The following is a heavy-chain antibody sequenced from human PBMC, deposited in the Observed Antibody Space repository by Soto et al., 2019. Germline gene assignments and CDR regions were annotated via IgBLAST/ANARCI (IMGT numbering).Heavy chain of an antibody. CDR1: GGSTSSSSYY. Sequence: SETLSLTCTVSGGSTSSSSYYWGWIRQPPGKGLEWIGSIYYSGSTYYNPSLKSRVTISVDTSKNQFSLKLSSVTAADTAVYYCARHASMVRGVINYWGQGTLVTVSS. CDR2: IYYSGST. CDR3: ARHASMVRGVINY. V-gene: IGHV4-39*01. J-gene: IGHJ4*02. D-gene: IGHD3-10*01.